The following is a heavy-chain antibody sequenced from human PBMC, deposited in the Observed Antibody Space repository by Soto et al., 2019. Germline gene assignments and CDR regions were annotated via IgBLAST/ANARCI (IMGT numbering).Heavy chain of an antibody. CDR2: ITGSGSYM. J-gene: IGHJ5*02. D-gene: IGHD3-16*01. V-gene: IGHV3-21*01. CDR1: GFTFSDYN. Sequence: PGGSLRLSCAASGFTFSDYNMNWVRQAPGKGLEWVSSITGSGSYMYYADSVKGRFTISRDNARNSLFLQMNSLRVEDTAVYYCARDLSPTYNWFDPWGQGTLVTVSS. CDR3: ARDLSPTYNWFDP.